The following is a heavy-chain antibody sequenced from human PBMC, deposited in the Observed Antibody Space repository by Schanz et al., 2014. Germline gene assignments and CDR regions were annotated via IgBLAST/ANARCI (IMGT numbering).Heavy chain of an antibody. J-gene: IGHJ4*02. Sequence: QVQLVQSGAEVKKPGASVKVSCKASGYTFTDYGVIWVRQAPGQGLEWMGRVIPILGVTHYAQKFQGRVTITADKSTFAAYMDVSSLRSEDTAVYYCASSGAGYSSSWDFDYWGQGTLVTVSS. V-gene: IGHV1-69*04. CDR1: GYTFTDYG. CDR3: ASSGAGYSSSWDFDY. CDR2: VIPILGVT. D-gene: IGHD6-13*01.